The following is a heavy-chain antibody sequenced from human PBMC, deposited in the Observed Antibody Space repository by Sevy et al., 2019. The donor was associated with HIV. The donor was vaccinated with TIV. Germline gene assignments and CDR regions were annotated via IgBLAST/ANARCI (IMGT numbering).Heavy chain of an antibody. CDR1: GFSFNSYE. V-gene: IGHV3-48*03. J-gene: IGHJ4*01. Sequence: GGCLRLSCAASGFSFNSYEMNWVRQAPGKGLEWVSSISQSGDTTYYSDSVKGRFTISRDNANNSLYLQMSSLRAEDTAVYYCARDLPPSPTVVPHFDYWGQGTLVTVSS. CDR3: ARDLPPSPTVVPHFDY. CDR2: ISQSGDTT. D-gene: IGHD2-21*01.